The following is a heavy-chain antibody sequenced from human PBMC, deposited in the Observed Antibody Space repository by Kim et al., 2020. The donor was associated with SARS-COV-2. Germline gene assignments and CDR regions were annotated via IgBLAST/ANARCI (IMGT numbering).Heavy chain of an antibody. CDR1: GFSVSRNY. CDR2: IHSSGDT. J-gene: IGHJ3*01. V-gene: IGHV3-66*01. D-gene: IGHD3-16*01. Sequence: GGSLRLSCAASGFSVSRNYISWVRQAPGKGLEWLSVIHSSGDTNSADYAKGRFGVSIDSSQNTMTIQMSSLRVEDTAVYWCARGGDYYDSRGFPSLLDAAIAGWGQGATVSASS. CDR3: ARGGDYYDSRGFPSLLDAAIAG.